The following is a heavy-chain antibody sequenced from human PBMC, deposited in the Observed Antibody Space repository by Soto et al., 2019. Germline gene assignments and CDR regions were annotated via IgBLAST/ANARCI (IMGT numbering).Heavy chain of an antibody. CDR3: ARGGSGWKALNWFDP. Sequence: SETLSLTCTVSGAYVSSGTFYWSWIRQAPGKGLEWIGNIYYSVSTNYNPSLKSRVTISADTSRNQFSLRLSSVTAADTAVYYCARGGSGWKALNWFDPWGQGTMVTVSS. D-gene: IGHD6-19*01. CDR1: GAYVSSGTFY. J-gene: IGHJ5*02. V-gene: IGHV4-61*01. CDR2: IYYSVST.